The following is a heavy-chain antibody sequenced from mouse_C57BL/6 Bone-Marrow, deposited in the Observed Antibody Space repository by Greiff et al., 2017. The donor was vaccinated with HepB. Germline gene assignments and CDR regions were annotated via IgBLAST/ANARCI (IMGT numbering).Heavy chain of an antibody. D-gene: IGHD3-2*02. J-gene: IGHJ2*01. Sequence: EVNVVESGEGLVKPGGSLKLSCAASGFTFSSYAMSWVRQTPEKRLEWVAYISSGGDYIYYADTVKGRFTISRDNARSTLYLQMSSLKSEDTAMYYCTRDSSGLYYFDYWGQGTTLTVSS. CDR1: GFTFSSYA. V-gene: IGHV5-9-1*02. CDR2: ISSGGDYI. CDR3: TRDSSGLYYFDY.